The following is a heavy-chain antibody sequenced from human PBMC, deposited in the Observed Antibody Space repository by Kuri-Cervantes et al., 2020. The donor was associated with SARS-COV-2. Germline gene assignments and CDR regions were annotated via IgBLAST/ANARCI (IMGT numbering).Heavy chain of an antibody. V-gene: IGHV4-39*01. D-gene: IGHD3-10*01. J-gene: IGHJ3*02. CDR3: ARALVNIAEIDAFDI. CDR2: IYYSGST. CDR1: GGSISSSSYY. Sequence: SETLSLTCTVSGGSISSSSYYWGWIRQPPGKGLEWIGSIYYSGSTYYNPSLKSRVTISVDTSKNQFSLKLSSVTAADTAVYYCARALVNIAEIDAFDIWGQGTMVTVSS.